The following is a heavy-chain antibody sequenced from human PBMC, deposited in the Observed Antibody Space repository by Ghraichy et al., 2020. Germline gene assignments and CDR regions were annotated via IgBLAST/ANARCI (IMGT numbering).Heavy chain of an antibody. Sequence: SQTLSLTCTVSGGSISSYYWSWIRQPPGKGLEWIGYIYYSGSTNYNPSLKSRVTISVDTSKNQFSLKLSSVTAADTAVYYCPRGYWGSPYFDYWGQGTLVTVSS. J-gene: IGHJ4*02. V-gene: IGHV4-59*01. CDR1: GGSISSYY. CDR2: IYYSGST. D-gene: IGHD7-27*01. CDR3: PRGYWGSPYFDY.